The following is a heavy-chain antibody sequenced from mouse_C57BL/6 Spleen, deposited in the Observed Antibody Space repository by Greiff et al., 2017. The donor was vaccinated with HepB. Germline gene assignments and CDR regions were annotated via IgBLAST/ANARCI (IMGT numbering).Heavy chain of an antibody. V-gene: IGHV1-50*01. D-gene: IGHD1-1*01. CDR3: ARAYYYGSSGWYYCDY. J-gene: IGHJ2*01. Sequence: QVQLKEPGAELVKPGASVKLSCKASGYTFTSYWMQWVKQRPGQGLEWIGEIDPSDSYTNYNQKFKGKATLTVDKSSSTAYMQRSSLTSEDSAVYYCARAYYYGSSGWYYCDYWGQGTTLTVSS. CDR1: GYTFTSYW. CDR2: IDPSDSYT.